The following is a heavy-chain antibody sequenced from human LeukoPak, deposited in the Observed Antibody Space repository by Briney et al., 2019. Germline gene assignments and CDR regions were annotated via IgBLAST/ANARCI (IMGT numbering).Heavy chain of an antibody. CDR1: GGSISNYY. J-gene: IGHJ5*02. D-gene: IGHD6-13*01. CDR3: ARGRIAAAGSRGNWFDP. V-gene: IGHV4-59*12. CDR2: IYYSGNT. Sequence: SETLSLTCTVSGGSISNYYWTWLRQPPGKGLEWIGYIYYSGNTNYNPSLKSRVTISLDTSKNQFSLKLSSVTAADTAVYYCARGRIAAAGSRGNWFDPWGQGTLVTVSS.